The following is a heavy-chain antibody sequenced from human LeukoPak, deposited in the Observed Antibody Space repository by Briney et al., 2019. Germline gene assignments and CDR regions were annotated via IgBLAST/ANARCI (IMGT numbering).Heavy chain of an antibody. J-gene: IGHJ4*02. CDR3: ARRYSSGWYVFDY. D-gene: IGHD6-19*01. CDR2: IIPIFGTA. Sequence: SVKVSCKASGGTVSSYAISWVRQAPGQGLEWMGGIIPIFGTANYAQKFQGRVTITADKSTSTAYMELSSLRSEDTAVYYCARRYSSGWYVFDYWGQGTLVTVSS. V-gene: IGHV1-69*06. CDR1: GGTVSSYA.